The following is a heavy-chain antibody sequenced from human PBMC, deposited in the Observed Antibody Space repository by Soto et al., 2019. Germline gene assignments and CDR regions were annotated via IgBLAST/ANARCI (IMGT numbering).Heavy chain of an antibody. J-gene: IGHJ6*02. CDR3: AKDLVAVAGTMGTYYYYGMDV. CDR2: ISYDGSNK. Sequence: XGSLRLSCSASGFTFSSYGMHWVRQAPGKGLDWVAVISYDGSNKYYADSVKGRFTISRDNSKNTLYLQMNSLRAEDTAVYYCAKDLVAVAGTMGTYYYYGMDVWGQGTTVTVSS. CDR1: GFTFSSYG. D-gene: IGHD6-19*01. V-gene: IGHV3-30*18.